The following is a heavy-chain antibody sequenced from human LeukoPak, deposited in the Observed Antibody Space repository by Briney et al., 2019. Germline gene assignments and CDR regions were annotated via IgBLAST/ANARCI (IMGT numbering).Heavy chain of an antibody. J-gene: IGHJ5*02. V-gene: IGHV1-2*02. CDR3: ARDGVVVPAAIYWFDP. CDR2: INPNSGGT. Sequence: ASVKVSCKASGYTFTGYYMHWVRQAPGQGLEWMGWINPNSGGTNYAQKFQGRVTMTRDTSISTAYMELSRLRFDDTAVYYCARDGVVVPAAIYWFDPWGQGTLVTVSS. D-gene: IGHD2-2*02. CDR1: GYTFTGYY.